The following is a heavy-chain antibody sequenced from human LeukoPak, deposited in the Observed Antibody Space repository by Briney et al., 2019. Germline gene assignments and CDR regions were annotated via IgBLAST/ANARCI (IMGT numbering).Heavy chain of an antibody. V-gene: IGHV1-18*01. D-gene: IGHD5-18*01. J-gene: IGHJ4*02. CDR3: ARGGYRLFDY. CDR2: ISACNGNT. CDR1: GYTFTSYG. Sequence: ASVKVSCKASGYTFTSYGISWVRQAPGQGLEWMGWISACNGNTNYAQKFQGWVTMTRDTSISTAYMELSRLRSDDTAVYYCARGGYRLFDYWGQGTLVTVSS.